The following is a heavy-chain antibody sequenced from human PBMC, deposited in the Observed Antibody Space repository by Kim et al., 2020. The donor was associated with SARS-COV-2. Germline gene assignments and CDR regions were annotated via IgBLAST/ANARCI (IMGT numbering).Heavy chain of an antibody. J-gene: IGHJ2*01. D-gene: IGHD1-26*01. CDR2: IDYSGAT. Sequence: SETLSLICGVYGGSISSYSYYWGWLRQSPGKRLQYIGAIDYSGATYYNPSLGSRVTISIDSSRTQFSLKVNSVTASDQAVYFCARLTIVGATYADWYFDL. CDR3: ARLTIVGATYADWYFDL. CDR1: GGSISSYSYY. V-gene: IGHV4-39*01.